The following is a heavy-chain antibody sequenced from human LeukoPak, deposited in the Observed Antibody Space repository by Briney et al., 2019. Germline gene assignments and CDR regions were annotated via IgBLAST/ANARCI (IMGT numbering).Heavy chain of an antibody. CDR2: IKSKTDGGTT. Sequence: PGGSLRLSCAASGFTFSNAWMSWVRQAPGKGLEWVGRIKSKTDGGTTDYAAPVKGRFTISRDDSKNTLYLQMNSLKTEDTAVYYCTTARTVKQQLVPKDFDYWGQGTLVTVSS. V-gene: IGHV3-15*01. D-gene: IGHD6-13*01. CDR3: TTARTVKQQLVPKDFDY. J-gene: IGHJ4*02. CDR1: GFTFSNAW.